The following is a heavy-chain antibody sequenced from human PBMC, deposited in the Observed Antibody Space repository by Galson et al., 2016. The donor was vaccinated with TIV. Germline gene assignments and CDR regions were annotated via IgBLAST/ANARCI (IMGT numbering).Heavy chain of an antibody. V-gene: IGHV3-33*01. CDR2: ISYDGSDK. CDR1: GFTFSSYG. D-gene: IGHD5-18*01. J-gene: IGHJ6*02. CDR3: ARIHRSYGMDV. Sequence: SLRLSCAASGFTFSSYGMHWVRQAPGKELEWVAIISYDGSDKDYTDSVKGRFTISRDKSKNTLYLQMDSVRVEDTATYYCARIHRSYGMDVWGQGTTVTVSS.